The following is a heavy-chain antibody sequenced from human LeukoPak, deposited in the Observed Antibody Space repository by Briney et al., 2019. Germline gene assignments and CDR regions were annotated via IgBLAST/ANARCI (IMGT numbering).Heavy chain of an antibody. CDR3: ARGRYNWNDPTFMDV. J-gene: IGHJ6*02. V-gene: IGHV3-48*03. CDR2: ISSSGTTR. D-gene: IGHD1-1*01. Sequence: GGSLRPSCAASGFTLSNYEMNWARQAPGKGLEWLSYISSSGTTRYYADSVKGRFTISRDNAKNSLYLQMNSLRAEDTALYYCARGRYNWNDPTFMDVWGQGTTVSVSS. CDR1: GFTLSNYE.